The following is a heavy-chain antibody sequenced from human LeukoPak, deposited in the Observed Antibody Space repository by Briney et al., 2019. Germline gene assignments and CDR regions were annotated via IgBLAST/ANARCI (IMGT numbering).Heavy chain of an antibody. J-gene: IGHJ5*02. CDR3: ARLMTTATA. CDR1: GGSFSGYY. V-gene: IGHV4-34*01. D-gene: IGHD4-17*01. CDR2: INHSGST. Sequence: PSETLSLTCAVYGGSFSGYYWSWIRQPPGKGLEWIGEINHSGSTNYDPSLKSRVTISVDTSKNQFSLKLSSVTAADTAVYYCARLMTTATAWGQGTLVTVSS.